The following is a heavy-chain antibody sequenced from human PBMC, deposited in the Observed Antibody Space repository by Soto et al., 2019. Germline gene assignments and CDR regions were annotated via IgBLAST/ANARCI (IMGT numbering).Heavy chain of an antibody. V-gene: IGHV5-51*01. CDR2: IYPGDSDT. D-gene: IGHD6-13*01. CDR1: GYSFTSYW. J-gene: IGHJ4*02. Sequence: PGESLKISCKGSGYSFTSYWIGWVRQMPGKGLEWMGIIYPGDSDTRYSPSFQGQVTISADKSISTAYLQWSSLKASDTAMYYCARQNVAAAGVGSLYYFDYWGQGTLVTVSS. CDR3: ARQNVAAAGVGSLYYFDY.